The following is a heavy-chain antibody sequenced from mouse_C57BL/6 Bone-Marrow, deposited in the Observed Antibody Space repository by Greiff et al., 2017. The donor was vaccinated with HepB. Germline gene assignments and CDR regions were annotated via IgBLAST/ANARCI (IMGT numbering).Heavy chain of an antibody. D-gene: IGHD1-1*01. V-gene: IGHV1-19*01. Sequence: EVQLQQSGPVLVKPGASVKMSCKASGYTFTDYYMNWVKQSPGKSLEWIGVINPYNGGTSYNQKFKGKSTLTVDKSSSTAYMVLNSLTSEDSAVYYCARSLITTVGFDYWGQGTTLTVSS. J-gene: IGHJ2*01. CDR2: INPYNGGT. CDR1: GYTFTDYY. CDR3: ARSLITTVGFDY.